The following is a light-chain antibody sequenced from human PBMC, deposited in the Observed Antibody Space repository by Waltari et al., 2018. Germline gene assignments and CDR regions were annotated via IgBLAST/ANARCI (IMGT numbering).Light chain of an antibody. CDR3: QQYNNWPPMYT. Sequence: EIVMTQSPATLSVSPGERATLSCRASQSVSSNLAWYQQKPGQVPRLLIYGVSTRATGIPARFSGSGSGTEFTLTISSLQSEDFAVYYCQQYNNWPPMYTFGQGTKLEIK. CDR1: QSVSSN. V-gene: IGKV3-15*01. J-gene: IGKJ2*01. CDR2: GVS.